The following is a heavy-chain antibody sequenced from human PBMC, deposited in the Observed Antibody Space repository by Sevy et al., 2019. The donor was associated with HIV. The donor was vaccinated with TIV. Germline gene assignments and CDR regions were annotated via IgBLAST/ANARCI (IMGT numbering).Heavy chain of an antibody. D-gene: IGHD6-19*01. J-gene: IGHJ4*02. CDR1: GFAFSTYA. Sequence: GGSLRLSCAASGFAFSTYAMSWVRQAPGKGLEWVSATSGSAAVTFSADSVKGRFTISRDNSKNTLYLQMNNLRAEDTAIYYCAKARYGSGSYVLDHWGQGTLVTVSS. CDR3: AKARYGSGSYVLDH. V-gene: IGHV3-23*01. CDR2: TSGSAAVT.